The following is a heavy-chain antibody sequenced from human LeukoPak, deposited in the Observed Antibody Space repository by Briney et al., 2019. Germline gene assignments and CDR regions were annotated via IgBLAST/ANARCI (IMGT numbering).Heavy chain of an antibody. CDR2: IYTSGST. Sequence: PSETLSLTCTVSGGSISTFYWSWIRQPAGKGLEWIGRIYTSGSTNYNPSLKSRVTMPVDTSKSQFSLKLSSVTAADTAVYYCARVWVGATFWFDPWGQGTLVAVSS. CDR1: GGSISTFY. CDR3: ARVWVGATFWFDP. J-gene: IGHJ5*02. D-gene: IGHD1-26*01. V-gene: IGHV4-4*07.